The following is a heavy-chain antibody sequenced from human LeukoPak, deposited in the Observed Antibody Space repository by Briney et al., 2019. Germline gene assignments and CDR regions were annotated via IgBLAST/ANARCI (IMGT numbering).Heavy chain of an antibody. Sequence: ASVKVSCKASGYTFTGYYMHWVRQAPGQGLEWMGWINPNSGGTNYAQKFQGRVTMTRDTSISTAYMELSRLRSDDTAVYYCAREAYCSSTSCYDLIGYYYGMDVWGQGTTVTVSS. CDR1: GYTFTGYY. CDR3: AREAYCSSTSCYDLIGYYYGMDV. V-gene: IGHV1-2*02. J-gene: IGHJ6*02. D-gene: IGHD2-2*01. CDR2: INPNSGGT.